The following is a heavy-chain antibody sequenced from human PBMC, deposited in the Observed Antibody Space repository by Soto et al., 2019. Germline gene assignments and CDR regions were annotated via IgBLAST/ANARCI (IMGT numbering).Heavy chain of an antibody. J-gene: IGHJ4*02. CDR2: INPNSGGT. CDR3: ARVAGYSNPLDY. Sequence: ASVKVSCKASGYTFTGYYMHCVRQAPGQVLEWMGWINPNSGGTNYAQKFQGRVTMTRDTSISTAYMELSRLRSDDAAVYYCARVAGYSNPLDYWGQGTLVTVSS. D-gene: IGHD4-4*01. CDR1: GYTFTGYY. V-gene: IGHV1-2*02.